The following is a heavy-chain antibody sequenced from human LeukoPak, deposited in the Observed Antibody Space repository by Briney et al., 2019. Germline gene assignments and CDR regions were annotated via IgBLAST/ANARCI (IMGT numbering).Heavy chain of an antibody. Sequence: SQTLSLTCAISGDSVSINSAAWHWIRQSPSRGLEWLGRTYYRSKWSSDYAISVKSRITINSDTSKNQFSLQLNSVTPEDTAVYYCAREGGYYYYIYVWGKGITVTVSS. CDR3: AREGGYYYYIYV. CDR1: GDSVSINSAA. V-gene: IGHV6-1*01. J-gene: IGHJ6*03. CDR2: TYYRSKWSS.